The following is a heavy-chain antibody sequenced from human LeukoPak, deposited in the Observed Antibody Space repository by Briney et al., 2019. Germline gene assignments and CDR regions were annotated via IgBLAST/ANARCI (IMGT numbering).Heavy chain of an antibody. J-gene: IGHJ4*02. V-gene: IGHV4-4*07. CDR1: GGSFSGYY. CDR2: IYTSGST. CDR3: ARDGYYYDFSGHRPFDY. D-gene: IGHD3-22*01. Sequence: SETLSLTCAVYGGSFSGYYWSWIRQPAGKGLEWIGRIYTSGSTNYNPSLKSRVTMSVDTSKNQFSLKLSSVTAADTAVYYCARDGYYYDFSGHRPFDYWGQRTLVTVSS.